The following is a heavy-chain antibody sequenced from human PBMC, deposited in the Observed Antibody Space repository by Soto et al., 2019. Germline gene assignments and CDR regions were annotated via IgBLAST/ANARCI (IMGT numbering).Heavy chain of an antibody. J-gene: IGHJ4*02. CDR2: ISGSGGST. CDR1: GFTLSSYA. Sequence: GGSLRLSCAAYGFTLSSYAMSWVRQAPGKGLEWVSAISGSGGSTYYADSVKGRFTISRDNSKNTLYLQMNSLRAEDTAVYYCAIFFIVVVIPAVVHYWCQGTLLTVSS. CDR3: AIFFIVVVIPAVVHY. D-gene: IGHD3-22*01. V-gene: IGHV3-23*01.